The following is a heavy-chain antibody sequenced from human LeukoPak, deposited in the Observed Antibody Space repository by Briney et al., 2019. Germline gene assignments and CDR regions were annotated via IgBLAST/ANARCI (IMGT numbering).Heavy chain of an antibody. CDR3: ARGDYGDYLIYPQFDY. CDR2: IIPIFGTA. Sequence: ASVKVSCKASGGTFSSYAISWVRQAPGQGLEWMGGIIPIFGTANYAQKFQGRVTITADESTSTAYMELSSLRSEDTAVYYCARGDYGDYLIYPQFDYWGQGTLVTVSS. V-gene: IGHV1-69*13. D-gene: IGHD4-17*01. J-gene: IGHJ4*02. CDR1: GGTFSSYA.